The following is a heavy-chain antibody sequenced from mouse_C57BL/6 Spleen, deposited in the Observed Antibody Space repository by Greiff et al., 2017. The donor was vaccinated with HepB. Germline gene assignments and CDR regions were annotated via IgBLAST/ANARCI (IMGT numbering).Heavy chain of an antibody. J-gene: IGHJ2*01. CDR2: IYPGDGDT. V-gene: IGHV1-82*01. CDR1: GYAFSSSW. D-gene: IGHD1-1*01. CDR3: ARSGTTDFDY. Sequence: VKLQESGPELVKPGASVKISCKASGYAFSSSWMNWVKQRPGKGLEWIGRIYPGDGDTNYNGKFKGKATLTADKSSSTAYMQLSSLTSEDSAVYFCARSGTTDFDYWGQGTTLTVSS.